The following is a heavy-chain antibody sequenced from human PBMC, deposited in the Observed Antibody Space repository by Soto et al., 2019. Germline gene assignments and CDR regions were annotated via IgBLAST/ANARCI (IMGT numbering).Heavy chain of an antibody. CDR3: AREVMAGTSYFDY. CDR2: IWYDGSNK. D-gene: IGHD6-19*01. CDR1: GFTFSSYG. J-gene: IGHJ4*02. V-gene: IGHV3-33*01. Sequence: PGGPLRLSCAASGFTFSSYGMHWVRQAPGKGLEWVAVIWYDGSNKYYADSVKGRFTISRDNSKNTLYLQMNSLRAEDTAVYYCAREVMAGTSYFDYWGQGTLVTVSS.